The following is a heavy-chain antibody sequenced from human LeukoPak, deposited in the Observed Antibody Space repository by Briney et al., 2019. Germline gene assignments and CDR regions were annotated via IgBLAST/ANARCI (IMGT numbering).Heavy chain of an antibody. CDR1: GFTFSDYY. V-gene: IGHV3-11*04. D-gene: IGHD6-13*01. CDR3: ARDRGSSSWYLDY. CDR2: ISNSGSTI. J-gene: IGHJ4*02. Sequence: PGGSLRLSCAASGFTFSDYYMSWIRQAPGKGLEWISYISNSGSTIYYADSVKGRFTISRDNAKNSLYLQMNSLRAEDTAVYYCARDRGSSSWYLDYWGQGTLVTVSS.